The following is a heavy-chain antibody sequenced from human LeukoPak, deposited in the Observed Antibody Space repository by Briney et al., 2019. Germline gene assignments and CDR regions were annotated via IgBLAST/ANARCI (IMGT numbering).Heavy chain of an antibody. CDR3: AKDFVGTGNFRGGDY. CDR2: ISSSSSYI. V-gene: IGHV3-21*01. J-gene: IGHJ4*02. Sequence: GGSLRLSCAASGFTFSSYSMKWVRQAPGKGLEWVSSISSSSSYIYYADSVKGRFTISRDNAKNSMYLQMNSLRAEDTAVYYCAKDFVGTGNFRGGDYWGQGTLVTVSS. D-gene: IGHD1-1*01. CDR1: GFTFSSYS.